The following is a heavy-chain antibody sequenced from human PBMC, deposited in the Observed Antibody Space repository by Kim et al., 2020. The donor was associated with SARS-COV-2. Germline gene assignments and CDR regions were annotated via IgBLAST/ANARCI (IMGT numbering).Heavy chain of an antibody. CDR2: INPSGGST. J-gene: IGHJ4*02. Sequence: ASVKVSCKASGYTFTSYYMHWVRQAPGQGLEWMGIINPSGGSTSYAQKFQGRVTMTRDTSTSTVYMELSSLRSEDTAVYYCARESSPYYDSSGHWSCVDYWGQGTLVTVSS. V-gene: IGHV1-46*01. CDR1: GYTFTSYY. CDR3: ARESSPYYDSSGHWSCVDY. D-gene: IGHD3-22*01.